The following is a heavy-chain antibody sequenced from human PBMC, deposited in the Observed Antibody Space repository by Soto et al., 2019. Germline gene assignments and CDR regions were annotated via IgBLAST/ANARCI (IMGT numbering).Heavy chain of an antibody. CDR3: AREAGYSGYDTLNLYYFVC. CDR2: ISAYNGNT. D-gene: IGHD5-12*01. Sequence: QVQLVQSGAEVKKPGASVKVSCKASGYTFTSYGISWVRQAPGQGLEWMGWISAYNGNTNYAQKLQGRVTMTTDTSTRTAYMELRSLISDDTAGYYCAREAGYSGYDTLNLYYFVCWGQGTLVTVSS. V-gene: IGHV1-18*01. J-gene: IGHJ4*02. CDR1: GYTFTSYG.